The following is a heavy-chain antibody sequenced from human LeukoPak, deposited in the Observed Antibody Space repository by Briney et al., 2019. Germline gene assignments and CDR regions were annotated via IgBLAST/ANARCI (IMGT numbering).Heavy chain of an antibody. J-gene: IGHJ4*02. CDR2: ISGRGGST. CDR1: GFTFSSYA. CDR3: ALGGYFDY. V-gene: IGHV3-23*01. D-gene: IGHD3-16*01. Sequence: PGGSLRLSCAASGFTFSSYAVSWVRQAPGVGLEWVSTISGRGGSTFYADSVKGRFTISRDNSKNTLYLQMNSLRAEDTAVYYCALGGYFDYWGQGTLVTVSS.